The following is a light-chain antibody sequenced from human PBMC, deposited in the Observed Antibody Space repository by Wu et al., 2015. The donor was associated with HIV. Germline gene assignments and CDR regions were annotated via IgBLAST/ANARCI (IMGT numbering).Light chain of an antibody. CDR1: QSVSSSY. Sequence: EIVLTQSPGTLSLSPGEKATLSCRASQSVSSSYLAWYQQKPGQAPRLLIYDASTRAAGIPGRFSGSGSGTDFSLTISDIQSEDFAVYYCQQYKDWPRYTFGQGTKAGDQT. CDR2: DAS. V-gene: IGKV3-15*01. J-gene: IGKJ2*01. CDR3: QQYKDWPRYT.